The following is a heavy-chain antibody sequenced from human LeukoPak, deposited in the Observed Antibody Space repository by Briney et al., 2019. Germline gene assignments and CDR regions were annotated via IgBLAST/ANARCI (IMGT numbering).Heavy chain of an antibody. CDR1: GYTFTSYY. J-gene: IGHJ5*02. CDR3: ASVLGDNWFDP. D-gene: IGHD4-17*01. Sequence: GASVKVSCKASGYTFTSYYMHWVRQAPGQGLEWMGIINPSGGSTSYAQKLQGRVSMTRDTSTSTVYMELSSLRSEDTAVYYCASVLGDNWFDPWGQGTLVTVSS. CDR2: INPSGGST. V-gene: IGHV1-46*01.